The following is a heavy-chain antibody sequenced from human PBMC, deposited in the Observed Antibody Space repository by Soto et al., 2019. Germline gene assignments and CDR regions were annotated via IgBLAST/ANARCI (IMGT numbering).Heavy chain of an antibody. Sequence: QVQLVQAGAEVKKPGASVKVSCKASGYTFTSYAMHWVRQAPGQRLEWMGWINAGNGNTKYSQKFQGSVTITRYTSASAAYMGLRSLRSEDTAVYYCAREGGGRRFYYYYMDDWGKGTTVTVS. CDR3: AREGGGRRFYYYYMDD. V-gene: IGHV1-3*01. D-gene: IGHD3-3*01. J-gene: IGHJ6*03. CDR1: GYTFTSYA. CDR2: INAGNGNT.